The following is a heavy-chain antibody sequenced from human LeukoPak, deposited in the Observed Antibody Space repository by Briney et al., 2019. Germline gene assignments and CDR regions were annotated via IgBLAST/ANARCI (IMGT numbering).Heavy chain of an antibody. Sequence: GRSLRLSCAASGFTFSSYGMHWVRQAPGKGLEWVAVIWYDGSNKYYADSVKGRFTISRDNSKNTLYLQMNSLRAEDTAVYYCARTIWYYDSSGYGFDYWGQGTLVTVSS. D-gene: IGHD3-22*01. CDR3: ARTIWYYDSSGYGFDY. J-gene: IGHJ4*02. CDR1: GFTFSSYG. V-gene: IGHV3-33*01. CDR2: IWYDGSNK.